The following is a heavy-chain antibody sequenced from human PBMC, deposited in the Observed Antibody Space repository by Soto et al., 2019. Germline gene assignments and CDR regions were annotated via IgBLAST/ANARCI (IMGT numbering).Heavy chain of an antibody. CDR2: ISYDGSNK. D-gene: IGHD3-16*01. J-gene: IGHJ4*02. CDR1: GFTFSSYA. V-gene: IGHV3-30-3*01. Sequence: QVQLVESGGGAVQPGRSLRLSCAASGFTFSSYAMHWVRQAPGKGLGWVAVISYDGSNKYYADSVKGRFTISRDNSKNTLYLQMNSLRAEDTAVYCTRDQGGDIDYWGQGTLVTVSS. CDR3: TRDQGGDIDY.